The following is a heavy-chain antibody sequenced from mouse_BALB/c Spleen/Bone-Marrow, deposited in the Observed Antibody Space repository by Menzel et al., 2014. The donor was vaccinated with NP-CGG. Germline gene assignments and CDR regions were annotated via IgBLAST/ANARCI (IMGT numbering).Heavy chain of an antibody. Sequence: EVKLMESGGGLVKPGGSLKLSCAASGFTFSSYAMSWVRQSPEKRLEWVAEISSGGSYTHYPDTETGRFTISRDNAKNTLYLEMSSLRSEDTAMYYCAREGLRRRAAMDYWGQGTSVTVSS. CDR2: ISSGGSYT. CDR3: AREGLRRRAAMDY. CDR1: GFTFSSYA. V-gene: IGHV5-9-4*01. J-gene: IGHJ4*01. D-gene: IGHD2-4*01.